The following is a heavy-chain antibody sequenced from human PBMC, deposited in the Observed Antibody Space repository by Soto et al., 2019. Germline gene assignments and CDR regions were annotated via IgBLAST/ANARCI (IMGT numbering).Heavy chain of an antibody. CDR1: GFTFSNYW. Sequence: GGSLRLSCAASGFTFSNYWMHWVRQAPGKGLVWVSRINSDRSSASYADSVKGRFTISRDNAKNTLYLQMNSLRAEDTAVYYCARDTLELLYYFDYWGQGTLVTVSS. V-gene: IGHV3-74*01. D-gene: IGHD1-7*01. CDR2: INSDRSSA. J-gene: IGHJ4*02. CDR3: ARDTLELLYYFDY.